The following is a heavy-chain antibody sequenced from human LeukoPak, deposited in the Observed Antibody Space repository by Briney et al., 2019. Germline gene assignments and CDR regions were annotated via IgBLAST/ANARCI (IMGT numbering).Heavy chain of an antibody. J-gene: IGHJ4*02. V-gene: IGHV4-39*01. CDR1: GGSVSSTTYY. CDR2: INYSGST. D-gene: IGHD3-10*01. CDR3: ARYVVYGSGKYYFDY. Sequence: PSETLSLTCTVSGGSVSSTTYYWSCLRQPPGKGLEWIASINYSGSTYYNPARKSRATISVDTSENQFSLKLSSVTAADTAVYYCARYVVYGSGKYYFDYWGQGTLVTVSS.